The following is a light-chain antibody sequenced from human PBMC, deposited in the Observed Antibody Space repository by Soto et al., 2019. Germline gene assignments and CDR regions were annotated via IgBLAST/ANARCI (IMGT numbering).Light chain of an antibody. Sequence: DIQMTQSPSTLSASVGDTVTITCRASQRMSGWLAWHQQKPGKAPKLLIYDVSALKRGVPPRFSGSGSGSEFNFTITGLQPDDFATYYCQHCNSYSEAFGQGTKVDIK. CDR3: QHCNSYSEA. J-gene: IGKJ1*01. V-gene: IGKV1-5*01. CDR2: DVS. CDR1: QRMSGW.